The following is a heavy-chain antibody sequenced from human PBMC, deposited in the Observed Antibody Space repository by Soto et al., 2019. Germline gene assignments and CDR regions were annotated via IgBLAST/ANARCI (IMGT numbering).Heavy chain of an antibody. D-gene: IGHD2-15*01. Sequence: TLSLTGAVYRGSFSGYYWSWIRQPPGKGQEWSGEINHSGSTNYNPSLKSRATISLDTSKNQFSLKLSSVTGESGAVYYCAIRSTIRGHCSFGSCYGRWFDPSRQGTVVGVS. J-gene: IGHJ5*02. V-gene: IGHV4-34*01. CDR1: RGSFSGYY. CDR2: INHSGST. CDR3: AIRSTIRGHCSFGSCYGRWFDP.